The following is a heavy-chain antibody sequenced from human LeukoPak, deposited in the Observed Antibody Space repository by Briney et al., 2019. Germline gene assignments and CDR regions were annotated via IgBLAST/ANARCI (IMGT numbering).Heavy chain of an antibody. CDR2: ISSSSSYI. J-gene: IGHJ5*02. CDR1: GFTFSSYS. V-gene: IGHV3-21*01. D-gene: IGHD2-2*01. Sequence: GGSLRLSCAASGFTFSSYSMNWVRQAPGKGLEWVSSISSSSSYIYYADSVKGRFTISRDNAKNSLYLQMTSLRAEDTAVYYCARDPWVVVVPAAIGKTWFDPWGQGTLVTVSS. CDR3: ARDPWVVVVPAAIGKTWFDP.